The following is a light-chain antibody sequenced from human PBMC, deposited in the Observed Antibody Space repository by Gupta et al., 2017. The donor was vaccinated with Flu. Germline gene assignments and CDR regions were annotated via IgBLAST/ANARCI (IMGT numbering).Light chain of an antibody. V-gene: IGKV1-17*01. Sequence: DIQMTQSPSSLSASVGDRVTITCRASQGIRNELGWYQQKPGKAPKRLIYAASSLQSGGPSRCSGSGSGTEFTLTISSLKPEDFATYYCLPHNRYPWTLGQGTKVEIK. J-gene: IGKJ1*01. CDR1: QGIRNE. CDR3: LPHNRYPWT. CDR2: AAS.